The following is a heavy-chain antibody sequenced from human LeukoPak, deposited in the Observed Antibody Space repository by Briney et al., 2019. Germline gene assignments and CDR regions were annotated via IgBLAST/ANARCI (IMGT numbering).Heavy chain of an antibody. D-gene: IGHD2-21*02. Sequence: RPGGSLRLSCAASGFTFDDYAMHWVRQAPGKGLEWVSGIDWRSQNIGYADAVKGRFTISRDNAKNTLYLQMNSLRAEDTAVYYCAKEDMVTKGWYWGQGTLVTVSS. CDR3: AKEDMVTKGWY. CDR1: GFTFDDYA. J-gene: IGHJ4*02. V-gene: IGHV3-9*01. CDR2: IDWRSQNI.